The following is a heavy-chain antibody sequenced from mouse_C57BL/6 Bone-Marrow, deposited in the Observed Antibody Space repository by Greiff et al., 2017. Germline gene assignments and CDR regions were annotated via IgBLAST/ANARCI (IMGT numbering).Heavy chain of an antibody. CDR3: ARTNYSNYFDD. J-gene: IGHJ2*01. D-gene: IGHD2-5*01. Sequence: QVQLQQSGAELVKPGASVKLSCKASGYTFTSYWMHWVKPRPGQGLEWIGMFHPNSGSTNYNEKFKSKATLPVDKSSNTVYLQLSSLPYEDSAVYYGARTNYSNYFDDWGQGNTLTVSS. CDR1: GYTFTSYW. CDR2: FHPNSGST. V-gene: IGHV1-64*01.